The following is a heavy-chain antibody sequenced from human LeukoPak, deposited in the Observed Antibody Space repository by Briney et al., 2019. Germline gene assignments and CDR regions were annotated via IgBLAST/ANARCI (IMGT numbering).Heavy chain of an antibody. V-gene: IGHV4-59*04. CDR2: IYHSGST. Sequence: SETLSLTCTVSGGSINSDFWTWIRQPPGKGLELIAYIYHSGSTYYNPSLKSRVTISVDRSKNQFSLKLSSVTAAGTAVYYCAGFYGSGSYTDYWGQGTLVTVSS. CDR3: AGFYGSGSYTDY. CDR1: GGSINSDF. D-gene: IGHD3-10*01. J-gene: IGHJ4*02.